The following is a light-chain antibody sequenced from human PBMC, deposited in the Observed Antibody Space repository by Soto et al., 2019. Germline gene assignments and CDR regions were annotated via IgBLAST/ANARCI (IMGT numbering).Light chain of an antibody. J-gene: IGLJ1*01. CDR2: FNSDGSH. CDR3: QTWGTAINV. Sequence: QSVLTQSPSASASLGASVKLTCTLSSGHSSYAIAWHQQQPEKGPRYLMKFNSDGSHSKGDGIPDRFSGSSSEAERYLTISSLQSEDEADYYCQTWGTAINVFGTGTKLTVL. V-gene: IGLV4-69*01. CDR1: SGHSSYA.